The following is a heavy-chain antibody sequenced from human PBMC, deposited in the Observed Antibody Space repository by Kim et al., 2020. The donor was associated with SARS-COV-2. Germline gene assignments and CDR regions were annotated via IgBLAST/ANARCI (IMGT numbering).Heavy chain of an antibody. D-gene: IGHD6-19*01. CDR1: GYTFTSYG. Sequence: ASVKVSCKASGYTFTSYGISWVRHAPGQGLEWMGWISAYNGNTNYAQKVQGRVTMTTDTSTSTAYMDLRSLRSDDTAVYYCARDTGRYSSSAEYYYYYGIDVWGQGTTVTVSS. CDR3: ARDTGRYSSSAEYYYYYGIDV. V-gene: IGHV1-18*04. CDR2: ISAYNGNT. J-gene: IGHJ6*02.